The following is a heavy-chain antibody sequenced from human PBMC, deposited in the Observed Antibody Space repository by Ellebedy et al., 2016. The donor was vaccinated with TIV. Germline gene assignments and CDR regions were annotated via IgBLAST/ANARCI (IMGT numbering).Heavy chain of an antibody. Sequence: MPSETLSLTCTVSGGSISSGDYYWSWIRQPPGKGLEWIGYIYYSGTTYYNPSLRSRITISVDTSKNQFSLKLSSVTAADTAVYYCARDLGIAVAGTNWFDPWGQGTLVTVSS. CDR2: IYYSGTT. D-gene: IGHD6-19*01. V-gene: IGHV4-30-4*01. CDR3: ARDLGIAVAGTNWFDP. CDR1: GGSISSGDYY. J-gene: IGHJ5*02.